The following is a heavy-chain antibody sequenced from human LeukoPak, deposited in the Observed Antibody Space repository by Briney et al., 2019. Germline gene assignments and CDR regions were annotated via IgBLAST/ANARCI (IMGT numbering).Heavy chain of an antibody. Sequence: GGSLRLSCAASGFTFSSYAMSWVRQAPGKGLEWVSSISGSGGSTYYADSVKGRFTISRDNSKNTLYLQMNSLRAEDTAVYYCAKDLGRVFGVVIRTNDAFDIWGQGTMVTVSS. CDR2: ISGSGGST. CDR1: GFTFSSYA. V-gene: IGHV3-23*01. J-gene: IGHJ3*02. CDR3: AKDLGRVFGVVIRTNDAFDI. D-gene: IGHD3-3*01.